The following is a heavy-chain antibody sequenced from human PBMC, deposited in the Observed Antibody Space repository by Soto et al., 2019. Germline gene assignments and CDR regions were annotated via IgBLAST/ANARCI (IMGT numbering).Heavy chain of an antibody. CDR1: GGTFSSYS. CDR2: IIPIFGTA. V-gene: IGHV1-69*01. J-gene: IGHJ4*02. D-gene: IGHD1-26*01. Sequence: QVQLVQSGAEVKKPGSSVKVSCKASGGTFSSYSINWVRQAPGQGLEWMGEIIPIFGTAIYAQKFQGRVTITADESTSTAYMELSSLRSEDTAVYYCARDGGRHSGGIDYWGQGTLLTVSS. CDR3: ARDGGRHSGGIDY.